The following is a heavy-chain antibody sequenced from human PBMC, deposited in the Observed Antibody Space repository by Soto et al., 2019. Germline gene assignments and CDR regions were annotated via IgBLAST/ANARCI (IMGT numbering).Heavy chain of an antibody. CDR2: ISYDGSNK. CDR3: ARATNRGYYYYYYYGMDV. V-gene: IGHV3-30-3*01. D-gene: IGHD1-1*01. Sequence: PGGSLRLSCAASGFTFSSYAMHWVRQAPGKGLEWVAVISYDGSNKYYADSVKGRFTISRDNSKNTLYLQMNSLRAEDTAVYYCARATNRGYYYYYYYGMDVWGQGTTVTVSS. CDR1: GFTFSSYA. J-gene: IGHJ6*02.